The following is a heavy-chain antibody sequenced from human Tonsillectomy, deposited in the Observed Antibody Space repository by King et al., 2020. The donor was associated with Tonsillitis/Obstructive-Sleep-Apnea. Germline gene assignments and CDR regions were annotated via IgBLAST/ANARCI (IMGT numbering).Heavy chain of an antibody. J-gene: IGHJ5*02. CDR2: IIPMFGKS. Sequence: QLVQSGAEVKKPGSSVKVSCKASGGTFSSYVISWVRQAPGQGLEWMVVIIPMFGKSNYAQKFKGRVTITADESTSTAYMELSSLRSEDTAIYYCARTTVVVTASNLGWFDPWGQGTLVTVSS. CDR3: ARTTVVVTASNLGWFDP. CDR1: GGTFSSYV. D-gene: IGHD2-15*01. V-gene: IGHV1-69*01.